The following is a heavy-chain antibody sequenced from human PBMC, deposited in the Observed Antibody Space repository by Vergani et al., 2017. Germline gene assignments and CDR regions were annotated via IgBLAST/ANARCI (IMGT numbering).Heavy chain of an antibody. V-gene: IGHV4-4*07. Sequence: QVQLQESGPGLVKPSETLSLTCTVSGCSISSYYWSWIRQPAGKGLEWIGLIYTSGSTNYNPSLKSRVTISVDTSKNQFSLKLSSVTAADTAVYYCARAPRIAAAGTPHTNYYYYYYMDVWGKGTTVTVSS. CDR2: IYTSGST. D-gene: IGHD6-13*01. J-gene: IGHJ6*03. CDR3: ARAPRIAAAGTPHTNYYYYYYMDV. CDR1: GCSISSYY.